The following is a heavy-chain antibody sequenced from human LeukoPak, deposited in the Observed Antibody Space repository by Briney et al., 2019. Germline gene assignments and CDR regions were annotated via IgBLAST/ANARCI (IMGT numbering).Heavy chain of an antibody. CDR2: INHSGST. J-gene: IGHJ6*03. CDR3: ARACYMDV. CDR1: GGSFSGYY. V-gene: IGHV4-34*01. Sequence: SETLSLTCAVYGGSFSGYYWSWIRQPPGKGLEWIGEINHSGSTNYNPSLKSRVTISVDTSKNQFSLKLSSVTAADTAVYYCARACYMDVWGKGTTVTISS.